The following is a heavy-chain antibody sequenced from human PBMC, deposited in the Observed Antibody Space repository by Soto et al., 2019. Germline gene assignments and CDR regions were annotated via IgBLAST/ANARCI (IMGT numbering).Heavy chain of an antibody. Sequence: GESLKISCAASGFTFSSYGMHWVRQAPGKGLEWVAVIWYDGSNKYYADSVKGRFTISRDNSKNTLYLQMNSLRAEDTAVYYCARDPGGIYGDYYFDYWGQGTLVTVSS. D-gene: IGHD4-17*01. CDR3: ARDPGGIYGDYYFDY. V-gene: IGHV3-33*01. J-gene: IGHJ4*02. CDR1: GFTFSSYG. CDR2: IWYDGSNK.